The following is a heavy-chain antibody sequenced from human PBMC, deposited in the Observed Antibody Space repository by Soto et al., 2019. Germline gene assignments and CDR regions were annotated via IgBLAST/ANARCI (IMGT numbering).Heavy chain of an antibody. CDR1: GGTFSSYA. CDR3: ARVTSMVRGVIDNWFDP. CDR2: IIPMYGPA. D-gene: IGHD3-10*01. Sequence: QVPLVQSGAEVKKPGSSVTVSCKASGGTFSSYAIHWVRQAPGQGLEWMGGIIPMYGPAKYSERFQGRGTITADESTTTVYLELTSLTSQDTAVYYFARVTSMVRGVIDNWFDPWGHGTLVTVSS. V-gene: IGHV1-69*01. J-gene: IGHJ5*02.